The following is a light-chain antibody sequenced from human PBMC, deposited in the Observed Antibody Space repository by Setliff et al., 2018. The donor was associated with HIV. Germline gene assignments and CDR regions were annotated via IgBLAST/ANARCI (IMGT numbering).Light chain of an antibody. CDR3: SSHRDTNTLEV. CDR1: NSDIGSHDY. Sequence: QSVLTQPASVSGPPGQSITISCSGTNSDIGSHDYVSWYQQHPGKAPKLIIFSVTYRPSGVSDRFSCSKSGNTACLTISGLQPEDEADYYCSSHRDTNTLEVFGTGTKVTVL. V-gene: IGLV2-14*03. J-gene: IGLJ1*01. CDR2: SVT.